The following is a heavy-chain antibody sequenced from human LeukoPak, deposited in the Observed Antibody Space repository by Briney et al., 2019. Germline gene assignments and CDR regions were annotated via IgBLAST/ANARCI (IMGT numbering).Heavy chain of an antibody. CDR2: IRYDGSDK. CDR1: GFTFSSYG. CDR3: AKDQDSSSWYVDY. D-gene: IGHD6-13*01. V-gene: IGHV3-30*02. J-gene: IGHJ4*02. Sequence: PGGSLRLSCAASGFTFSSYGNHWARQAPGKGLEWVAFIRYDGSDKYYADSVKGRFTISRDNSKNTLYLQMNSLRAEDTAVYYCAKDQDSSSWYVDYWGQGTLVTVSS.